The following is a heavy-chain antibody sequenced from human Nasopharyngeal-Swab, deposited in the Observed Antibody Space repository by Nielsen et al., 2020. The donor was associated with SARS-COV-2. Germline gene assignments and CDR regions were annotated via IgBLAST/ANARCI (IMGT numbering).Heavy chain of an antibody. CDR1: GESFSGYY. Sequence: SETLSLTCAVYGESFSGYYWNWMRQPPGKGLEWIGEINHSGSTNYNPSLKSRVTISVDTSKNQFSLKLSSVTAADTAVYYCARHDSSGWYFDYWGQGTLVTVSS. CDR3: ARHDSSGWYFDY. D-gene: IGHD6-19*01. CDR2: INHSGST. J-gene: IGHJ4*02. V-gene: IGHV4-34*01.